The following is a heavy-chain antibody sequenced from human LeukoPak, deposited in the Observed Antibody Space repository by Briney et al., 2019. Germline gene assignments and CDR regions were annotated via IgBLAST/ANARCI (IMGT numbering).Heavy chain of an antibody. V-gene: IGHV3-30*02. D-gene: IGHD3-10*01. CDR3: AKDKSMVRELDY. J-gene: IGHJ4*02. CDR2: VRYDGSNR. Sequence: GGSLRLSCATSGLTFSAYGMHWVRQVPGKGLEWVTFVRYDGSNRHYADSVKGRFTISRDNSKNTLFLQMNSLRAEDTAVYYCAKDKSMVRELDYWGQGNLVTVSS. CDR1: GLTFSAYG.